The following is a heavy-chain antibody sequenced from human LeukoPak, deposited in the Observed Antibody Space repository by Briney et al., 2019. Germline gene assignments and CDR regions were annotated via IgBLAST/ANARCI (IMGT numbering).Heavy chain of an antibody. CDR1: GGTFSSYA. CDR3: ARVVGATTLDY. CDR2: IIPILGIA. J-gene: IGHJ4*02. V-gene: IGHV1-69*04. D-gene: IGHD1-26*01. Sequence: GSSVKVSCKASGGTFSSYATSWVRQAPGQGLEWMGRIIPILGIANYAQKFQGRVTITADKSTSTAYMELSSLRSEDTAVYYCARVVGATTLDYWGQGTLVTVSS.